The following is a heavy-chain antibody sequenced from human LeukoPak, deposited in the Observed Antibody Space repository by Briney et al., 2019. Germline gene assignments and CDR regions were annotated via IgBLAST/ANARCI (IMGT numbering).Heavy chain of an antibody. Sequence: GGSLRLSCAASGFTFSSYSMNWVRQAPGKGLEWVSSISGSSSYIYYADSVKGRFTISRDNAKNSLYLQMNSLRAEDTAVYYCARVAEGGNYMDVWGKGTTVTVSS. CDR2: ISGSSSYI. D-gene: IGHD3-16*01. CDR1: GFTFSSYS. J-gene: IGHJ6*03. CDR3: ARVAEGGNYMDV. V-gene: IGHV3-21*01.